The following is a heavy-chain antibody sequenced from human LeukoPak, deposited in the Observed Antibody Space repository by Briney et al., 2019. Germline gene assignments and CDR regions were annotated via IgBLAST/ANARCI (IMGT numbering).Heavy chain of an antibody. V-gene: IGHV4-39*01. J-gene: IGHJ4*02. D-gene: IGHD1-26*01. Sequence: SETLSLTCTVSGGSISSSSYYWGWIRQPPGKGLEWIGSIYYSGSTYYNPSLKSRVTISVDTSKNQFSLKLSSVTAADTAVYYCARSPRIVGATWDYWGQGTLVTVSS. CDR2: IYYSGST. CDR1: GGSISSSSYY. CDR3: ARSPRIVGATWDY.